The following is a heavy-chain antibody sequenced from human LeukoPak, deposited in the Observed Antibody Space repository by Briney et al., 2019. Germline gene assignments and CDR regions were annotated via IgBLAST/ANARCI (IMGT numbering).Heavy chain of an antibody. D-gene: IGHD3-22*01. CDR1: GGSISTYY. J-gene: IGHJ4*02. V-gene: IGHV4-4*07. CDR3: ASTSDSGGHYYDY. CDR2: IYTSGST. Sequence: SETLSLTCTVSGGSISTYYWSWIRQPAGKGLEWIGRIYTSGSTNYNPSLKRRVTISVDTSKNQFSLRLNSVTAADTAVYYCASTSDSGGHYYDYWGQGTLVTVSS.